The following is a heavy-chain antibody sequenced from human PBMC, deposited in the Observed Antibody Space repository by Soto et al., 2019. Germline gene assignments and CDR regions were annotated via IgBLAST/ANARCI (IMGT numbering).Heavy chain of an antibody. J-gene: IGHJ4*02. CDR2: IYYSGRT. V-gene: IGHV4-59*12. Sequence: QVQLQESGPGLVKPSETLSLTCSISGGSISDYQWNWIRQPPGKGLEWIGYIYYSGRTNYNPSLKSPLNLSLDQATEQVSPGVRAVDGADTAVYFRSGEGGLGEVSAYLELWGQGGPV. CDR1: GGSISDYQ. D-gene: IGHD3-16*01. CDR3: SGEGGLGEVSAYLEL.